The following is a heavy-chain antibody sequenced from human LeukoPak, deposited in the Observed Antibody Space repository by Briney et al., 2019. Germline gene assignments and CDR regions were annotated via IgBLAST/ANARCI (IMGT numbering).Heavy chain of an antibody. J-gene: IGHJ3*02. CDR1: GFTFRSNW. V-gene: IGHV3-74*01. D-gene: IGHD2-8*01. CDR3: AGSVSDAFDI. CDR2: INSDGSST. Sequence: PGGSLRLSCAASGFTFRSNWMHWVRQAQGKGLVWVSHINSDGSSTNYADSVKGRFTVSRDNAKNTLYLQMNSLRAEDTAVYYCAGSVSDAFDIWGLGTLVTVS.